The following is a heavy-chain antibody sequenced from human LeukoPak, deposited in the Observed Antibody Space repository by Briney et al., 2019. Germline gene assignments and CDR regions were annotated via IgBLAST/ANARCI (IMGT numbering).Heavy chain of an antibody. CDR3: DYGSGSFDY. J-gene: IGHJ4*02. CDR1: GGSFSGYY. Sequence: PSETLSLTCAVYGGSFSGYYWSWIRQPPGKGLEWIGSIYHSGSTYYNPSLKSRVTISVDTSKNQFSLKLSSVTAADTAVYYCDYGSGSFDYWGQGTLVTVSS. D-gene: IGHD3-10*01. V-gene: IGHV4-34*01. CDR2: IYHSGST.